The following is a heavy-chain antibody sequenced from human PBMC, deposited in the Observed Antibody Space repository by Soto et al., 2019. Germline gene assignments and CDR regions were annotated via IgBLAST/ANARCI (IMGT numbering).Heavy chain of an antibody. D-gene: IGHD3-22*01. CDR3: ASACDRSGYIGADWFYP. J-gene: IGHJ5*02. CDR1: GGSISSGDYY. Sequence: QVQLQESGPGLVKPSQTLSLTCTVSGGSISSGDYYCSGIRQPPGKGLEWIGYIYYSGSTYYNPSLKSRVTISVETSKNQFSLKLSSVTAADTAVYYCASACDRSGYIGADWFYPWGHGTLVTVSS. V-gene: IGHV4-30-4*01. CDR2: IYYSGST.